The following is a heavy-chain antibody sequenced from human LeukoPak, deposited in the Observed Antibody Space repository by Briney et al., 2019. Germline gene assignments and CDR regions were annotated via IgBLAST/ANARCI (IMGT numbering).Heavy chain of an antibody. CDR2: MNHEGSET. D-gene: IGHD5-12*01. V-gene: IGHV3-7*01. CDR3: VRGGRATFDA. J-gene: IGHJ4*02. CDR1: GFDFSGYW. Sequence: PGGSLGLSCAVSGFDFSGYWMTWVRQAPGKGREWVATMNHEGSETYYLHSVKGRSTISRDNAENSLYLLMNGLRPEDMALYYCVRGGRATFDAWGQGTLVTVSS.